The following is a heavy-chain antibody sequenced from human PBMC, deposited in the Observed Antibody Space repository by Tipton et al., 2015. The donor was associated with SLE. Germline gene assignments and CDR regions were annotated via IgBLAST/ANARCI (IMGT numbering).Heavy chain of an antibody. V-gene: IGHV3-23*03. CDR1: GFTFSNSA. J-gene: IGHJ4*02. Sequence: SLRLSCAASGFTFSNSAMNWVRQPQGMGLEWVSVIYSDHITNYADSVKGRFTISRDNSKKTLYLQINSLRAEDTAVYYCAKPRDDYDAYDYWGQGTLVTVSS. CDR3: AKPRDDYDAYDY. D-gene: IGHD5-24*01. CDR2: IYSDHIT.